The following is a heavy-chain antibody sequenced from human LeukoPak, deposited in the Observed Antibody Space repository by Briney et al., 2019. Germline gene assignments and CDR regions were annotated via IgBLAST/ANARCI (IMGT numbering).Heavy chain of an antibody. CDR3: ARVWGPEPNRAY. V-gene: IGHV3-64*01. Sequence: PGGSLRLSCAASGFTFSSYAMRWVRQAPGKGLEYVSAISSNGGSTYYANSVKGRFTISRDNSKNTLYLQMGSLRAEDMAVYYCARVWGPEPNRAYWGQGTLVTVSS. CDR2: ISSNGGST. J-gene: IGHJ4*02. CDR1: GFTFSSYA. D-gene: IGHD1-14*01.